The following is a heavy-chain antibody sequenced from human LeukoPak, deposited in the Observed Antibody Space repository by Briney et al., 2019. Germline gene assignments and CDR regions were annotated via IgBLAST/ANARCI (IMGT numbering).Heavy chain of an antibody. CDR1: GFSLSTSGMR. V-gene: IGHV4-61*08. Sequence: ESGPTLVNPTQTLTLTCTFSGFSLSTSGMRVSWIRQPPGKGLEWLGYIYYSGSTNYNPSLKSRVTISVDTSKNQFSLNLRSVTAADTAVYYSARGSRDGYNHFDYWGQGTLVTVSS. J-gene: IGHJ4*02. D-gene: IGHD5-24*01. CDR3: ARGSRDGYNHFDY. CDR2: IYYSGST.